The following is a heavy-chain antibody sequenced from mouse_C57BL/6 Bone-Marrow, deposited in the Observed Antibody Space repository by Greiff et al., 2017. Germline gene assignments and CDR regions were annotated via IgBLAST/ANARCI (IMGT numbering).Heavy chain of an antibody. V-gene: IGHV1-39*01. CDR1: GYSFTDYN. CDR2: INPNYGST. J-gene: IGHJ2*01. CDR3: ATSPTITTVVAYYCDY. Sequence: EVQLQQSGPELVKPGASVKISCKASGYSFTDYNMNWVKQSTGKSLEWIGVINPNYGSTSYNQKFKGKATLTGDQSASTAYMQLNSLTSEDSAVYYCATSPTITTVVAYYCDYWGQGTTLTVSS. D-gene: IGHD1-1*01.